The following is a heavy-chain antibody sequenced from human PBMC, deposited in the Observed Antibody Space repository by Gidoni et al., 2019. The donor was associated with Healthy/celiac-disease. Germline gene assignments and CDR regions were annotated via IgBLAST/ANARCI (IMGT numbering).Heavy chain of an antibody. V-gene: IGHV3-30*03. CDR3: ATGSNMCSWYCYFQH. CDR2: LSYDGSNK. J-gene: IGHJ1*01. Sequence: QVQLVESGGSVVQHGRSLRPYYAPSGFTFSSYGLHWVRHVPGKGLDWVAVLSYDGSNKYYADSVKGRFTISRDTSKSTLYLQMNILRAEDTVVYYCATGSNMCSWYCYFQHWGQGILVTVSS. D-gene: IGHD6-13*01. CDR1: GFTFSSYG.